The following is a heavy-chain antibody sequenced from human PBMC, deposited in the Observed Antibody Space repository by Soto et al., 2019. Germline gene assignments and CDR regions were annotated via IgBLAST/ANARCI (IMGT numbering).Heavy chain of an antibody. V-gene: IGHV4-39*01. CDR1: GGSISSSSYY. Sequence: PSETLSLTCTVSGGSISSSSYYWGWIRQPPGKGLEWIGSIYYSGSTYYNPSLKSRVTISVDTSKNQFSLKLSSVTAADTAVYYCARQGVEEGAPVLRFLEWLLYGYYMDVWGKGTTVTVSS. CDR3: ARQGVEEGAPVLRFLEWLLYGYYMDV. J-gene: IGHJ6*03. CDR2: IYYSGST. D-gene: IGHD3-3*01.